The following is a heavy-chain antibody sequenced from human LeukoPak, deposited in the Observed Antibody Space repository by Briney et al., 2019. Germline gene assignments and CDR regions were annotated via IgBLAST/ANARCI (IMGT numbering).Heavy chain of an antibody. CDR3: AREVYCSSTSCYAPFFDY. CDR2: IYYSGST. J-gene: IGHJ4*02. Sequence: SETLSLTCTVSGGSISSYYWSWIRQPPGKGLEWIGYIYYSGSTNCNPSLKSRVTISVDTSKNQFSLKLSSVTAADTAVYYCAREVYCSSTSCYAPFFDYWGQGTLVTVSS. D-gene: IGHD2-2*01. CDR1: GGSISSYY. V-gene: IGHV4-59*01.